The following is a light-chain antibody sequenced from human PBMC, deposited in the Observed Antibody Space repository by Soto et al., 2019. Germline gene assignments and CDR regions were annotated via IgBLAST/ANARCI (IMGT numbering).Light chain of an antibody. CDR3: QHYNSYPEA. CDR1: QTISSC. V-gene: IGKV1-5*03. CDR2: NAP. J-gene: IGKJ1*01. Sequence: DIEMTQYPSTLSGSVGDRVTITCRASQTISSCLDWYQKKKGEAPKLLIYNAPTLKSGVPSRLRGSGSGTEFTLTISSMKDDDFATYYCQHYNSYPEAFGHGTKVDIK.